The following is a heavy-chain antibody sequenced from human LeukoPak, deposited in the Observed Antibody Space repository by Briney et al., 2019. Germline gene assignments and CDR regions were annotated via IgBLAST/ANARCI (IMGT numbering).Heavy chain of an antibody. CDR1: GYTFTGYY. D-gene: IGHD1-20*01. V-gene: IGHV1-69*13. J-gene: IGHJ5*02. Sequence: ASVKVSCKASGYTFTGYYMHWVRQAPGQGLEWMGGLIPIFGIANYAQQFQGRVTITADESTSTAYMELSSLRSEDTALYYCARDRNDNWNDAWFDPWGQGTLVTVSS. CDR2: LIPIFGIA. CDR3: ARDRNDNWNDAWFDP.